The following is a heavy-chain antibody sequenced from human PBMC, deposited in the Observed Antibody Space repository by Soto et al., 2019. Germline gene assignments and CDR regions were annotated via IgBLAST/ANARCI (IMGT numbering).Heavy chain of an antibody. D-gene: IGHD2-8*02. J-gene: IGHJ6*03. V-gene: IGHV1-3*01. CDR2: INAGNGNT. Sequence: ASVKVSCKASGYTFTSYAMHWVRQAPGQRLEWMGWINAGNGNTKYSQKFQGRVTITRDTSASTAYMELSSLRSEDTAVYYCARDSPGRYYYYYMDVWGKGSKVTVSS. CDR1: GYTFTSYA. CDR3: ARDSPGRYYYYYMDV.